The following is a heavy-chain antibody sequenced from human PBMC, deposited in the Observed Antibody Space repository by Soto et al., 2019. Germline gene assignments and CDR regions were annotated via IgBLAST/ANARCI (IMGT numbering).Heavy chain of an antibody. J-gene: IGHJ4*02. D-gene: IGHD3-10*01. CDR3: ARAPRGGVIIVITSAQIDC. Sequence: GASVKVSCKASGYDFTDHYIHWVRQAPGQGLEWMGIISPDGGSTRYSQQFQARITMTRDTSTSTVYMELSSLRSEDTAVYYCARAPRGGVIIVITSAQIDCWGQGTLVTVSS. V-gene: IGHV1-46*01. CDR2: ISPDGGST. CDR1: GYDFTDHY.